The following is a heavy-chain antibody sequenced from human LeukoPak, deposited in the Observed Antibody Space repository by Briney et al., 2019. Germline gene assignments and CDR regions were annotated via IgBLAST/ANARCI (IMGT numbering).Heavy chain of an antibody. CDR1: GGSISSYY. Sequence: SETLSLTCTVSGGSISSYYWSWIRQPPGKGLEWIGYVFSSGGTNYNPSLKSRVTISVDTSKNQFSLKLTSVTAADTAVYYCARPFASSGWYAFDYWGRGILVTVSS. D-gene: IGHD6-19*01. V-gene: IGHV4-59*08. CDR3: ARPFASSGWYAFDY. J-gene: IGHJ4*02. CDR2: VFSSGGT.